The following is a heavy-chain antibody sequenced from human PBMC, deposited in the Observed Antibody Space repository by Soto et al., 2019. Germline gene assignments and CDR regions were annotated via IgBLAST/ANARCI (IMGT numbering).Heavy chain of an antibody. CDR1: GGSISSGAYY. CDR2: IYYSGTT. J-gene: IGHJ5*02. V-gene: IGHV4-31*03. Sequence: QVQLQESGPGLVKPSQTLSLTCTVSGGSISSGAYYWSWIRQHPEKGLEWIGYIYYSGTTYYNPSLKSRVTTSVDTSKNQFSLKLSSVTAADTAVYYCARGGYCSSTTCSNWFDPWGQGTLVTVSS. CDR3: ARGGYCSSTTCSNWFDP. D-gene: IGHD2-2*01.